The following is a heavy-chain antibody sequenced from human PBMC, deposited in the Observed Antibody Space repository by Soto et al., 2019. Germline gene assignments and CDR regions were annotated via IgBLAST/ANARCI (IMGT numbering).Heavy chain of an antibody. V-gene: IGHV3-30*18. CDR2: ISFDGSNK. J-gene: IGHJ4*02. D-gene: IGHD3-22*01. CDR1: GFTFSSHG. Sequence: QVQLVESGGGVVQTGRSLRLSCAASGFTFSSHGMHWVRQAPGKGLEWVAVISFDGSNKYYADSVKGRFTISRDNSKNTLSLQMNSLRADDTAVYYCAKERVSYYYDKSGYPPAFDYWGQGTLVAVSS. CDR3: AKERVSYYYDKSGYPPAFDY.